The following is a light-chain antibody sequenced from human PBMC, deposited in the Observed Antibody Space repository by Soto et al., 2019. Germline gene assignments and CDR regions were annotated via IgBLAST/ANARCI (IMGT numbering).Light chain of an antibody. J-gene: IGKJ5*01. V-gene: IGKV3-11*01. CDR1: QSVSSY. CDR2: DAS. CDR3: QQRSNWPPIT. Sequence: VLSHSPATLSLSPGERATHSCRASQSVSSYLAWYQQKPGQTPRLLIYDASNRATGIPARFSGSGSGTDFTLTISSLEPEDFAVYYCQQRSNWPPITFGLGTRLEI.